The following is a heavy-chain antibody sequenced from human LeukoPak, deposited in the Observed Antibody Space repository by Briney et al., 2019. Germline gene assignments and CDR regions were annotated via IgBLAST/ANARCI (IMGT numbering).Heavy chain of an antibody. Sequence: QPGGSLRLSCAASGFTFSSYAMSWVRQAPGKGLEWVSAISGSGGSTYYADSVKGRFTISRDNSKNTLYLQMNSLRAEDTALYYCAKGNYYGSSGLGSTSFDYWGQGTLVTVSS. CDR3: AKGNYYGSSGLGSTSFDY. J-gene: IGHJ4*02. V-gene: IGHV3-23*01. CDR1: GFTFSSYA. D-gene: IGHD3-10*01. CDR2: ISGSGGST.